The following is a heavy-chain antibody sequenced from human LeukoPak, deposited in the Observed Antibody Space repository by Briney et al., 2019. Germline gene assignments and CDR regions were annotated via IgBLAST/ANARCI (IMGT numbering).Heavy chain of an antibody. D-gene: IGHD7-27*01. Sequence: SETLCLTCAVYGGSFSGYYWSWIRQPPGKGLEWIGEINHSGSTNYNPSLKSRVTISVDTSKNQFSLKLSSVTAADTAVYYCARVRATGAHDYWGQGTLVTVSS. CDR1: GGSFSGYY. J-gene: IGHJ4*02. V-gene: IGHV4-34*01. CDR2: INHSGST. CDR3: ARVRATGAHDY.